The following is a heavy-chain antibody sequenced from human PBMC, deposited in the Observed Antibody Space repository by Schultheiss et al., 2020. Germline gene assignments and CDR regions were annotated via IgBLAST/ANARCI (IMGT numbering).Heavy chain of an antibody. J-gene: IGHJ4*02. Sequence: SQTLSLTCAVYGGSFSGYYWGWIRQPPGKGLEWIGSIYYSGSTYYNPSLKSRVTISVDTSKNQFSLKLSSVTAADTAVYYCARAGSWPYYFDYWGQGTLVTVAS. D-gene: IGHD6-13*01. CDR1: GGSFSGYY. V-gene: IGHV4-34*09. CDR2: IYYSGST. CDR3: ARAGSWPYYFDY.